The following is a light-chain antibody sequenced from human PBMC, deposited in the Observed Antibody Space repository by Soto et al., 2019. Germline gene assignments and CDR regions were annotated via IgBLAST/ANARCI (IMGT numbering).Light chain of an antibody. V-gene: IGLV2-14*03. CDR3: SSYTSSTTLVV. CDR2: DVI. J-gene: IGLJ2*01. Sequence: QSALTQPASVSGSPGQSITMSCTGTSSDVGGYNYVSWYRQHPGKAPKLVIYDVIYRPSGVSNRFSGSKSGNTASLTISGLQAEDEAEYYCSSYTSSTTLVVFGGGTKVTVL. CDR1: SSDVGGYNY.